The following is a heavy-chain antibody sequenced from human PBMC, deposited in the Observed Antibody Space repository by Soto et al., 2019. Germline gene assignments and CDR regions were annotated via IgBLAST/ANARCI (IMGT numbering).Heavy chain of an antibody. CDR1: GFTFSSYG. Sequence: PGGSLRLSCAASGFTFSSYGMHWVRQAPGKGLEWVAVIWYDGSNKYYTDSVKGRFTISRENSKSTLYLQMNSLRAEDTAVYYCARDHHPAMVQDVWGQGTTVTVYS. J-gene: IGHJ6*02. D-gene: IGHD5-18*01. CDR3: ARDHHPAMVQDV. CDR2: IWYDGSNK. V-gene: IGHV3-33*01.